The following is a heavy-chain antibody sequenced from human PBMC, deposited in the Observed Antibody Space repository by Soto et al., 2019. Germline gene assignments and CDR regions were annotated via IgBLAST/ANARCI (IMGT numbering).Heavy chain of an antibody. CDR1: GGSISSSSYY. D-gene: IGHD5-18*01. CDR3: ATGVDTAMVCFDY. Sequence: SETLSLTCTVSGGSISSSSYYWCWILHPPGKGLEWIGSIYYSGSTYYNPSLKSRVTISVDTSKNQFSLKLSSVTAADTAVYYCATGVDTAMVCFDYWGQGTLVTVSS. CDR2: IYYSGST. V-gene: IGHV4-39*01. J-gene: IGHJ4*02.